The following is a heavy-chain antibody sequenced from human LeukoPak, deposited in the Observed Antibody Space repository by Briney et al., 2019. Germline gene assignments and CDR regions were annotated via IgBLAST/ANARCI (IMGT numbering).Heavy chain of an antibody. J-gene: IGHJ3*02. Sequence: GGSLRLSCAASGFTFSSYAMSWVRQAPGKGLEWVSAISGSGGSTYYADSVKGRFTISRDNSKNTLYLQMNSLRAEGTAVYYCAKRMWLRFDAFDIWGQGTMVTVSS. CDR3: AKRMWLRFDAFDI. V-gene: IGHV3-23*01. CDR1: GFTFSSYA. D-gene: IGHD5-12*01. CDR2: ISGSGGST.